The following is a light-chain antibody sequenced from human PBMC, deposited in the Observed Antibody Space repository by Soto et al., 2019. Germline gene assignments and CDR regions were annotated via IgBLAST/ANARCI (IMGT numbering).Light chain of an antibody. Sequence: QSVLTQPPSVSGAPGQRVTISCTGSSSNIGAGYDGHWYQQLPGTAPKLLIYGNSNRPSGVPDRFSGSKSGTSASLAITGLQAEDEADYYCQSYDSSLSGSKGVFGGGTKLTVL. CDR1: SSNIGAGYD. CDR2: GNS. V-gene: IGLV1-40*01. CDR3: QSYDSSLSGSKGV. J-gene: IGLJ2*01.